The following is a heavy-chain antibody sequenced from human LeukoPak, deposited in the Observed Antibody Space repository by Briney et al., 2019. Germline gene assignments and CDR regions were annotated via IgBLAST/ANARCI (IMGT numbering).Heavy chain of an antibody. CDR1: GFTFSSYA. Sequence: GGSLRLSCAASGFTFSSYAMSWVRQAPGKGLEWVSAISGSGGSTYYADSVKGRFTISRDNSKNTLYLQMNSLRAEDTAVYYCAKGIAVAGTGFGMDVWGQGTTVTVSS. V-gene: IGHV3-23*01. J-gene: IGHJ6*02. CDR2: ISGSGGST. CDR3: AKGIAVAGTGFGMDV. D-gene: IGHD6-19*01.